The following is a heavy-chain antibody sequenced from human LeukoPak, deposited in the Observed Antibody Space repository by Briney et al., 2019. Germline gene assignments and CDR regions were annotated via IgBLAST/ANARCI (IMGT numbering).Heavy chain of an antibody. CDR1: GGTFSSYA. D-gene: IGHD1-26*01. CDR3: ARGVGAPSPYYYYYMDV. J-gene: IGHJ6*03. Sequence: SVKVSCKASGGTFSSYAISWVRQAPGQGLEWMGGIIPIFGTANYAQKFQGRVTITTDESTSTAYMELSSLRSEDTAVYYCARGVGAPSPYYYYYMDVWGKGTTVTASS. CDR2: IIPIFGTA. V-gene: IGHV1-69*05.